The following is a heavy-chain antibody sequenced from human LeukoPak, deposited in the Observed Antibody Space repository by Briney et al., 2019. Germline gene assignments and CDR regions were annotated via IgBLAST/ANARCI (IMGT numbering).Heavy chain of an antibody. Sequence: SGGSLRLSCAASGFTFDDYGMSWVRQAPGKGLEWVSAISGSGGSTYYADSVKGRFTISRDNSKNTLYLQMNSLRAEDTAVYYCAKDQRYCGGDCYSSFDYWGQGTLVTVSS. V-gene: IGHV3-23*01. CDR3: AKDQRYCGGDCYSSFDY. D-gene: IGHD2-21*02. J-gene: IGHJ4*02. CDR2: ISGSGGST. CDR1: GFTFDDYG.